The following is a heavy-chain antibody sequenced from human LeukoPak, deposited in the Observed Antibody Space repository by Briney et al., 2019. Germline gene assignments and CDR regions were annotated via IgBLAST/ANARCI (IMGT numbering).Heavy chain of an antibody. CDR1: GGSISSYY. CDR3: ARSYDYAWGSYRPNWFDP. D-gene: IGHD3-16*02. CDR2: IYYSGST. Sequence: PSETLSLTCTVSGGSISSYYWSWIRQPPGKGLEWIGYIYYSGSTNYNPSLKSRVTISVDTSKNQFSLKLSSVTAADTAVYYCARSYDYAWGSYRPNWFDPWGQGTLVTVSS. V-gene: IGHV4-59*01. J-gene: IGHJ5*02.